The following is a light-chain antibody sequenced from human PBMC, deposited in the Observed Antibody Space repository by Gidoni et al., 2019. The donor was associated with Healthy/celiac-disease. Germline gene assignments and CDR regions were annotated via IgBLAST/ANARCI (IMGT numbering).Light chain of an antibody. CDR1: SSDVGGSNY. V-gene: IGLV2-8*01. CDR2: EVS. J-gene: IGLJ3*02. Sequence: QSALTQPPSASGSPGQSVTISCTGTSSDVGGSNYVSWYQQHPGKAPKLMIYEVSKRPSGVPDRFSGSKSGNTASLTVSGLQAEDEADYYCSSYAGSNLWVFGGGTKLTVL. CDR3: SSYAGSNLWV.